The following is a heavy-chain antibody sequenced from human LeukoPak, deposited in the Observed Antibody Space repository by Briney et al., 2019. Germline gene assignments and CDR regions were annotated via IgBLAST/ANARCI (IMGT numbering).Heavy chain of an antibody. D-gene: IGHD4-17*01. J-gene: IGHJ4*02. Sequence: GGSLRLSCAASGFTFSSYWMHWVRQAPGKGLEWLSGISGAGESTYYADSVKGRFTISRDNSKNTLYLQMNSLRAEDTAIYYCAKAIVNFGDYDHWGQGTLVTVSS. V-gene: IGHV3-23*01. CDR3: AKAIVNFGDYDH. CDR1: GFTFSSYW. CDR2: ISGAGEST.